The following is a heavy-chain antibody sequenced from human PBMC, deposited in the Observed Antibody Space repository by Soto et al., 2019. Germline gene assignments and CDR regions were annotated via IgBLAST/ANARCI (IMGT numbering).Heavy chain of an antibody. J-gene: IGHJ3*02. CDR1: GYTFTGYY. CDR2: INPNSGGT. Sequence: ASVRVSCKASGYTFTGYYMHGVRQAPGQGLEWMGWINPNSGGTNYAQKFQGRVTMTRDTSISTAYMELSRLRSDDTAVYYCARVRTTVTTFDAFDIWGQGTMVTVSS. D-gene: IGHD4-17*01. V-gene: IGHV1-2*02. CDR3: ARVRTTVTTFDAFDI.